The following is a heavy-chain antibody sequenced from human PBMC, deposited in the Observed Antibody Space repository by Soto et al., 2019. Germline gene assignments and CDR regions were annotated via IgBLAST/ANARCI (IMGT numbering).Heavy chain of an antibody. Sequence: QVQLQESGPGLVKPSETLSLTCTVSGGSISSYYWSWIRQPPGKGLEWLGYIYYSGSPNYNPPHKSPVTRSVDTSKNQSSLKLSYETAADPAVYYCARGYDNLTHWGQGTLVTVSS. J-gene: IGHJ4*02. CDR3: ARGYDNLTH. CDR2: IYYSGSP. D-gene: IGHD3-9*01. V-gene: IGHV4-59*01. CDR1: GGSISSYY.